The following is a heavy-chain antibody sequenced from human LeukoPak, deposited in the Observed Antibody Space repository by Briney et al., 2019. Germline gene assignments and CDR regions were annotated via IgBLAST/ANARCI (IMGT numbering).Heavy chain of an antibody. CDR3: ARDNSVGDNAWWFDP. D-gene: IGHD1-26*01. Sequence: ASVKVSCKASGYTFTLYSIHWVRQAPGQGLEWMGLINPTGGSTGYAQKFQGRVTMTRDMSTSTDYMELSSLRSEDTAIYYCARDNSVGDNAWWFDPWGQGTLVTVSS. J-gene: IGHJ5*02. CDR1: GYTFTLYS. CDR2: INPTGGST. V-gene: IGHV1-46*01.